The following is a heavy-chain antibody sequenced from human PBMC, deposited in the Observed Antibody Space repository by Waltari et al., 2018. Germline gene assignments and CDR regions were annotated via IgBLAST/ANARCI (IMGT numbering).Heavy chain of an antibody. V-gene: IGHV4-59*01. CDR2: IYYSGST. Sequence: QVQLQESGPGLVKPSETLSLTCTVSGGSLSSYSWSWIRQPPGKGLEWIGYIYYSGSTNYNPSLKSRVTISVDTSKNQFSLKLSSVTAADTAVYYCARVFIELGLGNYYYYGMDVWGQGTTVTVSS. D-gene: IGHD1-26*01. CDR3: ARVFIELGLGNYYYYGMDV. CDR1: GGSLSSYS. J-gene: IGHJ6*02.